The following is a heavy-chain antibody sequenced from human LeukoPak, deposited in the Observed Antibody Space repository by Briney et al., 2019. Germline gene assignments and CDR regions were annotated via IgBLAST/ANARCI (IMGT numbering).Heavy chain of an antibody. Sequence: SETLSLTCTVSGGSISSYYWSWIRQPPGKGLECIGYIYYSGSTNYKSSLKSRVTISVDTSKNQFSLKLSSVTAADTAVYYCARTTEGGYSYGYFYYYYVDVWGKGTTVTISS. J-gene: IGHJ6*03. CDR2: IYYSGST. CDR1: GGSISSYY. D-gene: IGHD5-18*01. CDR3: ARTTEGGYSYGYFYYYYVDV. V-gene: IGHV4-59*01.